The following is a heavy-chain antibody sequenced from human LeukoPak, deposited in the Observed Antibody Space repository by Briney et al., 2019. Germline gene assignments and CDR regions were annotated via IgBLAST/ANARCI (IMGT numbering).Heavy chain of an antibody. J-gene: IGHJ4*02. Sequence: GGSLRLSCSASGFTFRSYEMNWVRQAPGKGLEWVSYISSSGNTIFYADSVKGRFTISRDNAKNSLYLQMNSLRAEDTALYYCARGRPVGTTGPFDYWGQGTLVTVSS. V-gene: IGHV3-48*03. CDR3: ARGRPVGTTGPFDY. D-gene: IGHD1-26*01. CDR2: ISSSGNTI. CDR1: GFTFRSYE.